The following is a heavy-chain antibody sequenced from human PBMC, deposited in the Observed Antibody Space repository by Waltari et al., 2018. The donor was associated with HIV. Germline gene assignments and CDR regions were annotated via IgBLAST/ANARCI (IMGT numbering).Heavy chain of an antibody. V-gene: IGHV3-74*01. CDR3: ARASHCFECSTFDGDYYFDL. Sequence: VQLVESGGGSIKTGGSLRLSRADSGFRVYNHWMDWVCQEPGRGLVWIARIKSDGSTREDAGAVKGRFVISRDNGRNTVYLQLNSLRVEDTAVYVCARASHCFECSTFDGDYYFDLWGRGTRVAVSS. J-gene: IGHJ4*02. CDR2: IKSDGSTR. CDR1: GFRVYNHW. D-gene: IGHD2-2*01.